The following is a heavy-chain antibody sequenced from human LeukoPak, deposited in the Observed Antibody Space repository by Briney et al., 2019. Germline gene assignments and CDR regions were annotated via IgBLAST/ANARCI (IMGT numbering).Heavy chain of an antibody. CDR2: ISGTGAAT. Sequence: PGGSLRLSCAASGFTFSNFAVTCVRQAPGKGLAWVAAISGTGAATFYADSMRGRFTISRDNSKNTLYLQMNSLRAEDTAVYYCAKYLKVTDIPGPFDYWGQGTLVTVSS. J-gene: IGHJ4*02. CDR1: GFTFSNFA. D-gene: IGHD4-11*01. CDR3: AKYLKVTDIPGPFDY. V-gene: IGHV3-23*01.